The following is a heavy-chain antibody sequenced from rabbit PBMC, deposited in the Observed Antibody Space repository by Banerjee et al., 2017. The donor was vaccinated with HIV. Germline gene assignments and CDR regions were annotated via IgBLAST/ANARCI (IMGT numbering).Heavy chain of an antibody. V-gene: IGHV1S40*01. CDR2: IYTGSSGGT. Sequence: QSLEESGGDLVKPGASLTLTCTASGFSFSNTYYMCWVRQAPGKGLEWIACIYTGSSGGTYYASWAKGRFTISKTSSTTVTLQMTSLTAADTATYFCARGAYSSVWSTDLWGQGTLVTVS. CDR1: GFSFSNTYY. D-gene: IGHD4-1*01. CDR3: ARGAYSSVWSTDL. J-gene: IGHJ4*01.